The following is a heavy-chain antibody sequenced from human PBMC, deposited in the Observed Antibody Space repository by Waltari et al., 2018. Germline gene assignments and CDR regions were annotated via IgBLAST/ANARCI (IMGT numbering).Heavy chain of an antibody. CDR2: INPNSGGT. D-gene: IGHD3-10*01. CDR3: ARGNVWFGEKEEPFDY. Sequence: QVQLVQSGVTVRKPGASVKVSCKASGYTFTGYYMHWVRQAPGQGLEWMGWINPNSGGTNYAQKFQGRVTIIRDTSISTAYMEMSRLRSDDTAVYYCARGNVWFGEKEEPFDYWGQGTLVTVSS. CDR1: GYTFTGYY. V-gene: IGHV1-2*02. J-gene: IGHJ4*02.